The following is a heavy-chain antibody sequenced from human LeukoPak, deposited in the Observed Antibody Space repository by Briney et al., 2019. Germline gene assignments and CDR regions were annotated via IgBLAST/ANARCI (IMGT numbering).Heavy chain of an antibody. CDR2: ISYDGSNK. Sequence: GGSLRLSCAASGFTFSSYAMHWVRQAPGKGLEWVAVISYDGSNKYYADSVKGRFTISRDNSKNTLYLQMNSLRAEDTAVYYCARGGRWLQSGLDYWGQGTLVTVSS. J-gene: IGHJ4*02. CDR3: ARGGRWLQSGLDY. D-gene: IGHD5-12*01. V-gene: IGHV3-30-3*01. CDR1: GFTFSSYA.